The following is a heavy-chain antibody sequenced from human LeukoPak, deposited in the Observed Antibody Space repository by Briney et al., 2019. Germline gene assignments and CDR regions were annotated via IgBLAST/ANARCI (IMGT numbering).Heavy chain of an antibody. D-gene: IGHD6-6*01. Sequence: GGSLRLSCAASGFTFDSYAMHWVRQAPGKGLEWVSLINWDGDDTYYAVSVKGRFTISRDNSKNSLYLQMNSLRAEDTALYYCAKRAVYSSSGWYYYYMDVWGKGTTVTVSS. CDR2: INWDGDDT. J-gene: IGHJ6*03. CDR3: AKRAVYSSSGWYYYYMDV. V-gene: IGHV3-43*02. CDR1: GFTFDSYA.